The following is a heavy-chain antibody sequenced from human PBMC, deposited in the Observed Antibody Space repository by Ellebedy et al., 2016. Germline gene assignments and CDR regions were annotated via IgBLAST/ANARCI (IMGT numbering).Heavy chain of an antibody. CDR3: RQGHYADL. CDR2: ISANSDIT. Sequence: GESLKISXVVSGLNFDTFFMSWVRQAPGKGLEWVSTISANSDITRYADSVKGRFTVSRDNSRNTVYLRMNNLRVEDTALYYCRQGHYADLWGQGTLVTVSS. D-gene: IGHD4-17*01. CDR1: GLNFDTFF. J-gene: IGHJ5*02. V-gene: IGHV3-23*01.